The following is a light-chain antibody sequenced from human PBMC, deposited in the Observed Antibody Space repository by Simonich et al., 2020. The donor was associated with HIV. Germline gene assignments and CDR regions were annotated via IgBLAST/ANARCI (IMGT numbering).Light chain of an antibody. CDR3: QSYDSNNHWV. J-gene: IGLJ3*02. V-gene: IGLV6-57*03. CDR1: SGSIASNY. Sequence: FMLTQPHSVSESPGKTVTISCTRSSGSIASNYVQWYQQRPGSAPTIVIYEDNQRPSGVPDRFSGSIDSSSNSASLTISGLKTEDEADYYCQSYDSNNHWVFGGGTKLTVL. CDR2: EDN.